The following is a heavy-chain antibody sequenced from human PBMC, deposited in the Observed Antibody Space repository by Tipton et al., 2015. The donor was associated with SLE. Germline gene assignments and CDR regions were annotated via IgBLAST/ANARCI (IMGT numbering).Heavy chain of an antibody. Sequence: TLSLTCTVSGGSISSHYWSWIRQPPGKGLEWIGYFYYSGSTNFNPSLKSRVAISVDTSKNQFSLKLSSVTAADTAVYYCATREVWDYWGQGTLVTVSS. V-gene: IGHV4-59*11. CDR1: GGSISSHY. J-gene: IGHJ4*02. CDR2: FYYSGST. CDR3: ATREVWDY. D-gene: IGHD1-26*01.